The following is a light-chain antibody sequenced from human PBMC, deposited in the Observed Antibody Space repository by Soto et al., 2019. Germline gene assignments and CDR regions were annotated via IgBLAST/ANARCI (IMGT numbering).Light chain of an antibody. J-gene: IGKJ2*01. CDR1: QSVSSN. CDR2: GAF. Sequence: EIVMTQSPATLSVSPGERATLSCRASQSVSSNLAWYQQKPGQAPRLLISGAFTRATGVPARYSASGSGKEFTLTISSLQSEDFAVYYCHQYNHWPGYTFGQGTQLQIK. V-gene: IGKV3-15*01. CDR3: HQYNHWPGYT.